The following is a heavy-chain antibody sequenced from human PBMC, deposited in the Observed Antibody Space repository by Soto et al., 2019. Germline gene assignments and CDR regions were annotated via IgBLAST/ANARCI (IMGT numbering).Heavy chain of an antibody. J-gene: IGHJ4*02. CDR2: VFYTGFS. D-gene: IGHD1-20*01. V-gene: IGHV4-39*01. Sequence: KPSETLSLTGAVSGASISGSYYYWAWLRQSPGKGPEWIGSVFYTGFSSYNPSLESRVSVSVDTSKSQFSLKLRAVTAADTAVYYCATSQKGYNWNYFDHWGQGALVTVSS. CDR1: GASISGSYYY. CDR3: ATSQKGYNWNYFDH.